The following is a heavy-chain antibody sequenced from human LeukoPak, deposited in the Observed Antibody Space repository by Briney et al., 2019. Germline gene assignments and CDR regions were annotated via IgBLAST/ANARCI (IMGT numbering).Heavy chain of an antibody. Sequence: GASVKVSCKASGYTFTSYGISWVRQAPGQGLEWMGWISAYNGNTNYAQKLQGRVTITADKSTSTAYMELSSLRSEDTAVYYCAIVKGSSGYFPFDYWGQGTLVTVSS. CDR2: ISAYNGNT. CDR1: GYTFTSYG. D-gene: IGHD3-22*01. V-gene: IGHV1-18*01. J-gene: IGHJ4*02. CDR3: AIVKGSSGYFPFDY.